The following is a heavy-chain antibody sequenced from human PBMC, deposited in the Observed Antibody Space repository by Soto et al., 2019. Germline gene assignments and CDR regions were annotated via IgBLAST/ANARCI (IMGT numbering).Heavy chain of an antibody. CDR2: IIPIFGTA. V-gene: IGHV1-69*13. Sequence: RASVKVSCKASGGTFSSYAISWVRQAPGQGLEWMGGIIPIFGTANYAQKFQGRVTITADESTSTAYMELSSLRSEDTAVYYCATQDSSGYYLDYWGQGTLVTVSS. CDR1: GGTFSSYA. D-gene: IGHD3-22*01. J-gene: IGHJ4*02. CDR3: ATQDSSGYYLDY.